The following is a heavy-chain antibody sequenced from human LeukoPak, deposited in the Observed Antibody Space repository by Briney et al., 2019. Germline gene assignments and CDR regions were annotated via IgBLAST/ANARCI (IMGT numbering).Heavy chain of an antibody. V-gene: IGHV4-34*01. CDR3: ARGPMRDDGLTGISYYFGLDV. J-gene: IGHJ6*02. D-gene: IGHD2-21*02. CDR2: IHHRAGA. Sequence: SGTLSLTCAVYGGSFTDYYWSWIRHLPGKGLEWIGEIHHRAGANYNPSLWGRVTISADTSKNQFSLHLTSVTAADTATFYCARGPMRDDGLTGISYYFGLDVWGHGTTVTVFS. CDR1: GGSFTDYY.